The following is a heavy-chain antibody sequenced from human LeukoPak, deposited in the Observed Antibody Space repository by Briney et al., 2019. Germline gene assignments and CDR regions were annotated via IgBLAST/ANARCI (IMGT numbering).Heavy chain of an antibody. Sequence: ASVKVSCKASGYTFTGYYMHWVRQAPGQGLEWMGWINPNSGGTNYAQKFRGRVTMTRDTSISTAYMELSRLRSDDTAVYYCARDRASGSYYYYYMDVWGKGTTVTVSS. CDR2: INPNSGGT. V-gene: IGHV1-2*02. CDR1: GYTFTGYY. J-gene: IGHJ6*03. CDR3: ARDRASGSYYYYYMDV. D-gene: IGHD3-10*01.